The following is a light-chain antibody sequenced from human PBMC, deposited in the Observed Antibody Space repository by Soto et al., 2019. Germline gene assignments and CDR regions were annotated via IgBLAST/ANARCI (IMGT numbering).Light chain of an antibody. J-gene: IGLJ1*01. CDR2: DDI. CDR3: QSYDTALGGSYV. CDR1: SSNIGAGYD. Sequence: QSVLTQPPSVSGAPGQRVTISCTGSSSNIGAGYDVHWYQQRPGTAPRLLISDDINRPSGVPDRFSDSKSGTSASLAITGLQADDEADYYCQSYDTALGGSYVFGSGTKVTVL. V-gene: IGLV1-40*01.